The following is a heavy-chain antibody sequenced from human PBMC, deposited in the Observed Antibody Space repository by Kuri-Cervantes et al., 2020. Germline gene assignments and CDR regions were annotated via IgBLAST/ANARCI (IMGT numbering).Heavy chain of an antibody. V-gene: IGHV1-18*01. CDR1: GYTFTSYG. Sequence: ASVKVSCKASGYTFTSYGISWVRQAPGQGLEWMGWISAYNGNTNYAQELQGRVTMTTDTSTSTAYMELRSLRSDDTAVYYCARVRYYYDSSGYTSDYWGQGTLVTVSS. D-gene: IGHD3-22*01. J-gene: IGHJ4*02. CDR3: ARVRYYYDSSGYTSDY. CDR2: ISAYNGNT.